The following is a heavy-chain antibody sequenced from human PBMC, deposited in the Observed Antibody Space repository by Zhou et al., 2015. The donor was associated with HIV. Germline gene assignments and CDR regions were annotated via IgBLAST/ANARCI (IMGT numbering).Heavy chain of an antibody. V-gene: IGHV1-69*12. CDR2: FIPPFGTA. D-gene: IGHD1-26*01. CDR3: ARLKVHIVGSHWYFDL. Sequence: QVQLVQSGAEVKKPGSSVKVSCKASGGIFSAYAIRWVRQAPGQGLEWMGGFIPPFGTANYAQKFQGRVTITADESTSTAYMELSSLRSEDTAVYYCARLKVHIVGSHWYFDLWGRGTLVTVSS. J-gene: IGHJ2*01. CDR1: GGIFSAYA.